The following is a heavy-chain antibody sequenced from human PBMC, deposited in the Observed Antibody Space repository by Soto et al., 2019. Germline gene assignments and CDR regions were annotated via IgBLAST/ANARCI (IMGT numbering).Heavy chain of an antibody. Sequence: GESLKISCKGSGYSFTSYWIGWVRQMPGKGLEWMGIIYPGDSDTRYSPSFQGQVTISADKSISTAYLQWSSLKASDTAMYYCARQPDIVATITSYYYGMDVWGQGTTVTVSS. J-gene: IGHJ6*02. CDR1: GYSFTSYW. D-gene: IGHD5-12*01. CDR2: IYPGDSDT. V-gene: IGHV5-51*01. CDR3: ARQPDIVATITSYYYGMDV.